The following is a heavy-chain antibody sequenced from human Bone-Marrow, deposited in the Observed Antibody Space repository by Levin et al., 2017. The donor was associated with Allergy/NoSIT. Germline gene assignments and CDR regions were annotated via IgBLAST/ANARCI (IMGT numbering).Heavy chain of an antibody. CDR3: ARVAVAGGFYFDH. CDR1: GDSISSSSW. V-gene: IGHV4-4*02. J-gene: IGHJ4*02. D-gene: IGHD6-19*01. Sequence: MSSETLSLTCAVSGDSISSSSWWSWVRQPPGKGLEWIGEIYHDGSTHYNPSLKSRVSISVDKSKNHFSLNVSSVTAADTALYFCARVAVAGGFYFDHWGQGTLVSVSS. CDR2: IYHDGST.